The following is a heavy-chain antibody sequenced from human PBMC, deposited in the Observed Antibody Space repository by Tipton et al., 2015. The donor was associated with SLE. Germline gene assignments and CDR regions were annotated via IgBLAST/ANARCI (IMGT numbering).Heavy chain of an antibody. V-gene: IGHV4-59*12. CDR3: ASDDPWNYDFWSGYLDAFDI. J-gene: IGHJ3*02. CDR1: GGSISSYY. CDR2: IYYSGST. Sequence: TLSLTCTVSGGSISSYYWSWIRQPPGKGLEWIGYIYYSGSTNYNPSLKSRVTISVDTSKNQFSLKLSSVTAADTAVYYCASDDPWNYDFWSGYLDAFDIWGQGTMVTVSS. D-gene: IGHD3-3*01.